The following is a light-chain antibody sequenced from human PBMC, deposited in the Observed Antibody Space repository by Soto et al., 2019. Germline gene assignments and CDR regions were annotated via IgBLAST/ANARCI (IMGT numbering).Light chain of an antibody. Sequence: DIQLTQSPYSLSASVGDRVTITCRASQAISSYLAWYQQKPGKVPELLIYATSTLQSGAPSRFSGSGSGTDFTLNISSLQPEDVATYYCHKYNHAPTFGGGTKVEI. CDR3: HKYNHAPT. CDR2: ATS. J-gene: IGKJ4*01. V-gene: IGKV1-27*01. CDR1: QAISSY.